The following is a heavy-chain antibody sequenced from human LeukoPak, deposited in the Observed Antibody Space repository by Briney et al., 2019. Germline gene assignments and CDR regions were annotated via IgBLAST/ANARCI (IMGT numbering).Heavy chain of an antibody. CDR1: GGSISSYY. D-gene: IGHD4-17*01. CDR3: ARLLYGDYVDYYYYYVMDV. V-gene: IGHV4-59*08. CDR2: IYYSGST. Sequence: SETLSLTCTVSGGSISSYYWSWIRQPPGKGLEWIGYIYYSGSTNYNPSLKSRVTISVDTSKNQFSLKLSSVTAADTAVYYCARLLYGDYVDYYYYYVMDVWGQGTTVTVAS. J-gene: IGHJ6*02.